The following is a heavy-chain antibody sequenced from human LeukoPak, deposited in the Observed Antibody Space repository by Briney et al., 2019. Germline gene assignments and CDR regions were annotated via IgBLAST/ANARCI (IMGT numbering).Heavy chain of an antibody. CDR1: GNTFMKFD. V-gene: IGHV1-8*01. Sequence: ASVKVSCKASGNTFMKFDFHWVRQATGQGPGWMGRLNPQNGNTEYAPKFQGRVTMTRNTSITTAHMELSSLTSEDTAVYYCATGMFDTDYSFLGFEYWGLGTPVSVSS. D-gene: IGHD2/OR15-2a*01. CDR3: ATGMFDTDYSFLGFEY. J-gene: IGHJ4*02. CDR2: LNPQNGNT.